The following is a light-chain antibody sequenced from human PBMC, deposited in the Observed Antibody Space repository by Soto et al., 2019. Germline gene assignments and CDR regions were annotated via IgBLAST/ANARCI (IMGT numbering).Light chain of an antibody. CDR1: QTISSW. Sequence: EIQMTQSPSTLSGSVGDRVTITCRASQTISSWLAWYQQKPGKAPKLLIYKASTLKSGVPSRFSGSGSGTEFTLTISSLQPDDFATYHCQNYNSYSEAFGQGTKVELK. V-gene: IGKV1-5*03. J-gene: IGKJ1*01. CDR2: KAS. CDR3: QNYNSYSEA.